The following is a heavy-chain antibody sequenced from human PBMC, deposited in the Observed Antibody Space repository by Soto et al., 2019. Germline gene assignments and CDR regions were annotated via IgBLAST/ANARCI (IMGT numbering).Heavy chain of an antibody. Sequence: GGSLRLSCAASGFTFSSYSMNWVRQAPGKGLEWVSSISSSSSYIYYADSVKGRFTISRDNAKNSLYLQMNSLRAEDTAVYYCARGTVYDFWSEQQMMEWFDPWGQGTLVTVSS. J-gene: IGHJ5*02. CDR2: ISSSSSYI. D-gene: IGHD3-3*01. CDR1: GFTFSSYS. CDR3: ARGTVYDFWSEQQMMEWFDP. V-gene: IGHV3-21*01.